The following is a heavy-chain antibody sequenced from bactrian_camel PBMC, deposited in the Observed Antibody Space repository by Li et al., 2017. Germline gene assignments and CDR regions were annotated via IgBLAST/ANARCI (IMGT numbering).Heavy chain of an antibody. CDR1: DDTYTSNC. CDR2: IDADGHT. CDR3: TTGGSWIMY. Sequence: HVQLVESGGGSVQAGGSLRLSCAATDDTYTSNCVGWFRQAPGKEREGVAAIDADGHTTYGDSVKGRFTISRGNHRNEMTLQMNSLKPEDTAMYYCTTGGSWIMYWGQGTQVTVS. D-gene: IGHD6*01. V-gene: IGHV3S53*01. J-gene: IGHJ4*01.